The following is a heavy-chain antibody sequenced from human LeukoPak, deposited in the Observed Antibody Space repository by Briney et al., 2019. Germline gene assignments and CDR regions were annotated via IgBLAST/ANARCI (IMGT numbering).Heavy chain of an antibody. CDR1: GLTFSSHW. Sequence: GGSLRLSCAASGLTFSSHWMHWVRQAPGKGLVWVSRITNDGSSTTYADSVKGRFTISRDNAKNTLYLQMNSLRAEDTAVYYCASLAVAGEIDYWGQGTLVTVSS. J-gene: IGHJ4*02. CDR3: ASLAVAGEIDY. D-gene: IGHD6-19*01. V-gene: IGHV3-74*01. CDR2: ITNDGSST.